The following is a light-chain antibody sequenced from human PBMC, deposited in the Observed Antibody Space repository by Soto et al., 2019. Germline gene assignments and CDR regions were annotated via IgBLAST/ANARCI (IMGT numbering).Light chain of an antibody. CDR3: QERSNWPPRCT. Sequence: EIWLTQSPSTLSLSPGDRVTLSCRASQSVGSYLAWYQQKTGQAPRLLIYDASNRATGIPARFSGSGSGTDFTLTISSLEPEDFALYYCQERSNWPPRCTFGQGTRLEIK. V-gene: IGKV3-11*01. J-gene: IGKJ2*02. CDR2: DAS. CDR1: QSVGSY.